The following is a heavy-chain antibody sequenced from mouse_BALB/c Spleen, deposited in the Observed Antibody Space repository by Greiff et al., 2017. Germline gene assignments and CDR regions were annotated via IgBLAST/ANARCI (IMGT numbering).Heavy chain of an antibody. Sequence: EVKVEESGGGLVQPGGSMKLSCVASGFTFSNYWMNWVRQSPEKGLEWVAEIRLKSNNYATHYAESVKGRFTISRDDSKSSVYLQMNNLRAEDTGIYYCTRDYYGSSYFDYWGQGTTLTVSS. D-gene: IGHD1-1*01. J-gene: IGHJ2*01. CDR1: GFTFSNYW. V-gene: IGHV6-6*02. CDR3: TRDYYGSSYFDY. CDR2: IRLKSNNYAT.